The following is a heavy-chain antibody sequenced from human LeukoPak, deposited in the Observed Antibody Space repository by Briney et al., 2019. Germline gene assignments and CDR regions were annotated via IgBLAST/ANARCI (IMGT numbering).Heavy chain of an antibody. J-gene: IGHJ4*02. Sequence: GGSLRLSCAASGFTFSNYWMHWIRQVPGKGLVWVSHVKYDGSATNYADSVKGRFTISRDNAKNTLYLQMNSLRAEDTAVYYCVSGSLQSGYNFDYWGQGALVTVSS. CDR1: GFTFSNYW. CDR3: VSGSLQSGYNFDY. D-gene: IGHD3-3*01. CDR2: VKYDGSAT. V-gene: IGHV3-74*01.